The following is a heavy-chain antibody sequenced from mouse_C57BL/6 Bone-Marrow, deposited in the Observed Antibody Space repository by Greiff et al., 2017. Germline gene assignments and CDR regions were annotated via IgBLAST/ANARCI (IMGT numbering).Heavy chain of an antibody. Sequence: VMLVESGGGLVQPGGSLKLSCAASGFTFSDYYMYWVRQTPEKRLEWVAYISNGGGSTYYPDTVKGRFTISRDNAKNTLYLQMSRLKSEDTAMYYCARQTAQATRNAMDYWGQGTSVTVSS. V-gene: IGHV5-12*01. CDR3: ARQTAQATRNAMDY. J-gene: IGHJ4*01. CDR2: ISNGGGST. D-gene: IGHD3-2*02. CDR1: GFTFSDYY.